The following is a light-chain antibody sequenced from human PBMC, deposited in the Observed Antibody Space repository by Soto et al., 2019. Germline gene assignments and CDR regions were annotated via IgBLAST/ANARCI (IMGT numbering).Light chain of an antibody. CDR1: QSVSNNY. CDR3: QQYGSPGT. Sequence: EILLTQSPGTLSLSPGERATISCRASQSVSNNYLAWYQQKPGQAPRLLIYGASNRATGIPGRFSGSGSGTDFTLTISRLEPEDFAVYYCQQYGSPGTFGQGTKVDIK. CDR2: GAS. J-gene: IGKJ1*01. V-gene: IGKV3-20*01.